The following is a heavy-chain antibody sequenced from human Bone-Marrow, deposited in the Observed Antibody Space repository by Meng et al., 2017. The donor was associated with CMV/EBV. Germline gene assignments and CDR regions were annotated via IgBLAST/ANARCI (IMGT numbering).Heavy chain of an antibody. CDR2: INHSGST. CDR1: GGSISSSNW. J-gene: IGHJ3*02. Sequence: SETLSLTCAVSGGSISSSNWWSWVRQPPGKGLEWIGEINHSGSTNYNPSLKSRVTISVDTSKNQFSPKLSSVTAADTAVYYCARWGPYYGSGMNAFDIWGQGTMVTVSS. D-gene: IGHD3-10*01. V-gene: IGHV4-4*02. CDR3: ARWGPYYGSGMNAFDI.